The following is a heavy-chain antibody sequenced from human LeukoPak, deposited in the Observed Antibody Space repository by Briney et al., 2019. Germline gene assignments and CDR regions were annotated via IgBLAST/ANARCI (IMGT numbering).Heavy chain of an antibody. CDR3: ARDSVWFGESHDAFDI. CDR2: IYTSGST. V-gene: IGHV4-4*07. D-gene: IGHD3-10*01. Sequence: PSETLSLICTVSGGSISSYYWSWIRQPAGKGLEWIGRIYTSGSTNYNPSLKSRVTMSVDTSKNQFSLKLSSVTAADTAVYYCARDSVWFGESHDAFDIWGQGTMVTVSS. CDR1: GGSISSYY. J-gene: IGHJ3*02.